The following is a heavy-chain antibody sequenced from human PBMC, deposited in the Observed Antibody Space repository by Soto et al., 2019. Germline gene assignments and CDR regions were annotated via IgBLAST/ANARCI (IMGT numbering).Heavy chain of an antibody. CDR3: ARDRITTRGDAFDL. J-gene: IGHJ3*01. CDR1: GGTFSTYI. D-gene: IGHD3-3*01. V-gene: IGHV1-69*04. CDR2: IIPIPDIT. Sequence: SVKVSCKAPGGTFSTYIISWVRQAPGQGLEWMGRIIPIPDITNYAQKFQGRVTVTADRSTSTAYMELTSLKSEDTAVYYCARDRITTRGDAFDLSGQGTIVTVSS.